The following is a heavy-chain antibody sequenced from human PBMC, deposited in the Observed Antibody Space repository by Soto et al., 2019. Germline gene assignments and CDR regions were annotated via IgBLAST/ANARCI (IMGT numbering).Heavy chain of an antibody. V-gene: IGHV4-4*07. CDR1: GDSVSSHY. CDR3: AREPLAHSYFDF. J-gene: IGHJ4*02. CDR2: LYNDERT. Sequence: PSETLSLTCTVSGDSVSSHYWSRIRQPAGKGLEWLGRLYNDERTNYNPSLKSRVTMSMDTSKNQFSLKLTSVTAADSAVYFCAREPLAHSYFDFWGQGILVTVSS.